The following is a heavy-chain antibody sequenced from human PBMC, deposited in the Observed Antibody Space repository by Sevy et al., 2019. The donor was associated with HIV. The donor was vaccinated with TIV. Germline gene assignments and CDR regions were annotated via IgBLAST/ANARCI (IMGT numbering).Heavy chain of an antibody. J-gene: IGHJ4*01. CDR1: GFAFSSHA. CDR2: ISCEGTET. CDR3: ARDGGYSIKWYPLY. D-gene: IGHD6-13*01. Sequence: GGSLRLSCAASGFAFSSHAMHWVRQAPGKGLEWVAPISCEGTETFYAASVGGRFTISRDNSKNMLSLQINSLRPEDTAVYYCARDGGYSIKWYPLYWGHGTLVTVSS. V-gene: IGHV3-30-3*01.